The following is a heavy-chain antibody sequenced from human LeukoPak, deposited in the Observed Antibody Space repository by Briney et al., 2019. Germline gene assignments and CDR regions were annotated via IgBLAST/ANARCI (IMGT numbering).Heavy chain of an antibody. J-gene: IGHJ4*02. V-gene: IGHV3-30-3*01. D-gene: IGHD6-19*01. Sequence: GGSLRLSCAASGFTFRSYAMHWVRQAPGKGLEWVAVISYDGSNKYYADSVKGRFTISRDNSKNTLYLQMNSLRAEDTAVYYCARELGAVAVFDYWGQGTLVTVSS. CDR2: ISYDGSNK. CDR1: GFTFRSYA. CDR3: ARELGAVAVFDY.